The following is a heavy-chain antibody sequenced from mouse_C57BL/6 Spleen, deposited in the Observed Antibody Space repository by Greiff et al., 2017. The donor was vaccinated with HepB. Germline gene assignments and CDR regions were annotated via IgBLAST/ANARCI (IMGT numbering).Heavy chain of an antibody. CDR3: ARGSSYSAMDY. D-gene: IGHD1-1*01. CDR2: INPSTGGT. J-gene: IGHJ4*01. V-gene: IGHV1-42*01. CDR1: GYSFTGYY. Sequence: EVKLQESGPELVKPGASVKISCKASGYSFTGYYMNWVKQSPEKSLEWIGEINPSTGGTTYNQKFKAKATLTVDKSSSTAYMQLKSLTSEDSAVYYCARGSSYSAMDYWGQGTSVTVSS.